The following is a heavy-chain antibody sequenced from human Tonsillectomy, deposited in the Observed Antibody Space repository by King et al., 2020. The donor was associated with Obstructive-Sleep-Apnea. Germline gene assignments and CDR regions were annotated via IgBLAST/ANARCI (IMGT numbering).Heavy chain of an antibody. Sequence: QLQESGPGLVKPSETLSLTCTVSGGSISSYYWSWIRQPPGKGLEWIGYIYYSGSTIYNPPLKSRVTISVDTSKNQFSLKLTSVTAADTAVYYCARHGPYDYGDNWGQGTLVTVSS. CDR2: IYYSGST. CDR1: GGSISSYY. D-gene: IGHD3-16*01. V-gene: IGHV4-59*08. CDR3: ARHGPYDYGDN. J-gene: IGHJ4*02.